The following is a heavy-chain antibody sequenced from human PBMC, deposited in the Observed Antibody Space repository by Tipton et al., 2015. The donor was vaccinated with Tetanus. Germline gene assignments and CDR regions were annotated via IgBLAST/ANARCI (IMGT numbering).Heavy chain of an antibody. CDR2: IYPGDSYS. CDR3: ARPLTSVAFGGFAFDV. CDR1: GYTFTNYW. Sequence: QLVQSGAEVKKPGESLKISCKGSGYTFTNYWIGWVRQVPGKGLEWLGTIYPGDSYSTYSPSFEGQVTISVDRSIDTAYLQRSSLKASDTAIYYCARPLTSVAFGGFAFDVWGQGTLVTVSS. V-gene: IGHV5-51*01. J-gene: IGHJ3*01. D-gene: IGHD3-16*01.